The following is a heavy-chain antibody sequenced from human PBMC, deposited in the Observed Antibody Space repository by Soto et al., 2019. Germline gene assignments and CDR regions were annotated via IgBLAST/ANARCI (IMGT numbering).Heavy chain of an antibody. D-gene: IGHD3-22*01. J-gene: IGHJ5*01. CDR2: INPADSDI. V-gene: IGHV5-51*01. CDR3: TRPQSSGWYDF. CDR1: GYSFITHW. Sequence: GESLKISCKGSGYSFITHWIAWVRQMPGEGLEWMGIINPADSDIRYSPSFQGQVTISVDKSINTAYLQWSSLKASDTATYYCTRPQSSGWYDFWGQGTLVTVSS.